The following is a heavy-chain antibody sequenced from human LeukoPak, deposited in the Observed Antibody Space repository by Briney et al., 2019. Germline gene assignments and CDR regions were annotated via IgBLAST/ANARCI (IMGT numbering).Heavy chain of an antibody. Sequence: ASVKVSCKTSGYTFTNYGITWVRQAPGQGLEWMGWISAYSGNTNYAQNLQRRVTMTTDTYTSTAYMELRSLRSEDTAVYYCARVGGIAAAGTDYWGQGTLVTVSS. CDR3: ARVGGIAAAGTDY. J-gene: IGHJ4*02. CDR2: ISAYSGNT. V-gene: IGHV1-18*01. CDR1: GYTFTNYG. D-gene: IGHD6-13*01.